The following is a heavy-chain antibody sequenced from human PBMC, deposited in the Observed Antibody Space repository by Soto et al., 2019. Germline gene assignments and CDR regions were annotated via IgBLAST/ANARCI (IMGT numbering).Heavy chain of an antibody. CDR2: IYYSGGT. J-gene: IGHJ4*02. V-gene: IGHV4-39*01. CDR3: ARHRTSVVTQAYFDV. CDR1: GDSINSRSYY. Sequence: SETLSLTCTVTGDSINSRSYYWGWIRQLPGKGLEWIGSIYYSGGTYNNPSLWGRVSMSSDTPKDQFCLMVMPVSVADPALHFCARHRTSVVTQAYFDVWGPGALVTVSS. D-gene: IGHD2-21*02.